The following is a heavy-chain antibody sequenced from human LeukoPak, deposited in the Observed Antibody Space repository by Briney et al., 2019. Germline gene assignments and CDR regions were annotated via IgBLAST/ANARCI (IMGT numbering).Heavy chain of an antibody. J-gene: IGHJ6*02. V-gene: IGHV4-34*01. CDR3: ARGSRNRLSGSGWYHPLHYYYGMDV. CDR1: GGSFSGYY. CDR2: INHSGST. D-gene: IGHD6-19*01. Sequence: SETLSLTCAVYGGSFSGYYWSWIRQPPGKGLEWIGEINHSGSTNYNPSLKSRVTISVDTSKNQFSLKLSSVTAADTAVYYCARGSRNRLSGSGWYHPLHYYYGMDVWGQGTTVTVSS.